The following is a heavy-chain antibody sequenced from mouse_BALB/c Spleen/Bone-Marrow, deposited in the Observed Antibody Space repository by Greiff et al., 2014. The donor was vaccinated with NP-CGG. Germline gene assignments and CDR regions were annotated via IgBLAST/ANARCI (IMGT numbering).Heavy chain of an antibody. J-gene: IGHJ2*01. CDR3: ARHWDY. V-gene: IGHV1-62-2*01. CDR2: FYPGSGSI. CDR1: GFTFTEYF. Sequence: VKLQQSGAGLVKPGASLKLSCAASGFTFTEYFMYWVNQRPGKGLEWVGWFYPGSGSIKYNEKFKDKATLTVDKSPNTVYMELSRLTSEDSAVYFCARHWDYWGQGTTLTVSS.